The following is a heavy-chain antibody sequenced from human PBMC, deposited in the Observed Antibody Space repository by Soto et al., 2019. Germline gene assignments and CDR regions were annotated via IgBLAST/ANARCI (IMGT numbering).Heavy chain of an antibody. CDR1: GYTLTGYY. CDR2: INPNSGGT. D-gene: IGHD3-10*01. V-gene: IGHV1-2*02. Sequence: GASVKVSCKASGYTLTGYYMHWVRQAPGQGLEWMGWINPNSGGTNYAQKFQGRVTMTRDTSISTAYMELSRLRSDDTAVYYCARGYYGSGSGNWFDPWGQGTLVTVSS. CDR3: ARGYYGSGSGNWFDP. J-gene: IGHJ5*02.